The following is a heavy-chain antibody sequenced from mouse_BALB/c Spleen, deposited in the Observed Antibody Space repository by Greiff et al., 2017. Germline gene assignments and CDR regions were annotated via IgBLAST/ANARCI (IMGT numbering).Heavy chain of an antibody. D-gene: IGHD2-4*01. CDR1: GYTFTSYY. V-gene: IGHV1S56*01. CDR2: IYPGNVNT. CDR3: AREGVYYDYGFAY. J-gene: IGHJ3*01. Sequence: QVHVKQSGPELVKPGASVRISCKASGYTFTSYYIHWVKQRPGQGLEWIGWIYPGNVNTKYNEKFKGKATLTADKSSSTAYMQLSSLTSEDSAVYFCAREGVYYDYGFAYWGQGTLVTVSA.